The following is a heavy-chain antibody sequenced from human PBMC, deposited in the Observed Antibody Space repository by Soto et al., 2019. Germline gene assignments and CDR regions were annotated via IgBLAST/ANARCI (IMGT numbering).Heavy chain of an antibody. CDR3: ARLHDYSKRFDP. CDR1: GYSFTSYW. J-gene: IGHJ5*02. CDR2: IDPSDSYT. V-gene: IGHV5-10-1*01. Sequence: LGESLKISCNGSGYSFTSYWISWVRQMPGKGLEWMGRIDPSDSYTNYSPSFQGHVTISADKSISTAYLQWSSLKASDTAMYYCARLHDYSKRFDPWGQGTMVTAPQ. D-gene: IGHD4-4*01.